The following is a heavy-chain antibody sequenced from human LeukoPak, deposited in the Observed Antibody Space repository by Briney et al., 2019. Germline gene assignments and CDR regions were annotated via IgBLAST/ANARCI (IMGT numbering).Heavy chain of an antibody. CDR3: ARRSIAMAGVYGMDV. V-gene: IGHV4-61*05. CDR1: GGSISSTNYY. D-gene: IGHD6-19*01. CDR2: IYYSGST. Sequence: SETLSLTCTVSGGSISSTNYYWGWIRQPPGKGLQWIGYIYYSGSTNYNPSLKSRVTISVDTSKNQFSLRLSSVTAADTAVYYCARRSIAMAGVYGMDVWGQGTTVTVSS. J-gene: IGHJ6*02.